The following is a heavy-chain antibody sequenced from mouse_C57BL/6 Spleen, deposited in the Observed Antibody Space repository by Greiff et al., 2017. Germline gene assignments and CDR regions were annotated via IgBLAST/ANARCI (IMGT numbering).Heavy chain of an antibody. J-gene: IGHJ1*03. CDR1: GYTFTSYW. D-gene: IGHD1-1*01. CDR3: ARARDYYGSSYDWYFDV. CDR2: IYPGSGST. Sequence: VQLQQPGAELVKPGASVKMSCKASGYTFTSYWITWVKPRPGQGLEWIADIYPGSGSTNYNEKFKSKDTLTVDTSSGTAYMQLSSMTSEDSAVYYCARARDYYGSSYDWYFDVWGTGTTVTVSS. V-gene: IGHV1-55*01.